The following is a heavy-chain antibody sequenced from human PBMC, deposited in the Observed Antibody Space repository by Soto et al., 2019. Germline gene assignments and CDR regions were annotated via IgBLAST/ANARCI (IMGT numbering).Heavy chain of an antibody. CDR3: ARDGLELRRYYHGMDV. CDR1: GGSISSYY. Sequence: SETLSLTCTVSGGSISSYYWSWIRQPAGKGLEWIGRIYTSGSTNYNPSLKSRVTMSVDTSKNQFSLKLSSVTAADTAVYYCARDGLELRRYYHGMDVWGQGTTVTVSS. CDR2: IYTSGST. J-gene: IGHJ6*02. D-gene: IGHD1-7*01. V-gene: IGHV4-4*07.